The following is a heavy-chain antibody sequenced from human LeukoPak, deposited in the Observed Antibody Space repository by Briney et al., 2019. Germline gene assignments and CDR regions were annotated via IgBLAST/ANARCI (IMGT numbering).Heavy chain of an antibody. CDR2: IIPIFGTA. J-gene: IGHJ3*02. CDR3: ARRSGSYGAFDI. D-gene: IGHD1-26*01. Sequence: SVKVSCKASGYTFSSYAISWVRQAPGQGLEWMGGIIPIFGTANYAQKFQGRVTISADKSTSTAYMELSSLRSEDTAVYYCARRSGSYGAFDIWGQGTMVTVSS. V-gene: IGHV1-69*06. CDR1: GYTFSSYA.